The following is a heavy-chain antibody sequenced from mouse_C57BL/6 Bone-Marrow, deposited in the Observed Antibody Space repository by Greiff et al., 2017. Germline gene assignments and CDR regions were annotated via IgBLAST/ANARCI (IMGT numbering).Heavy chain of an antibody. Sequence: VQRVESGAELVRPGASVTLSCKASGYTFTDYEMHWVKQTPVHGLEWIGAIDPETGGTAYNQKFKGKAILTADKSSSTAYMELRSLTSEDSAVYYCTRPPYDYYAMDYWGQGTSVTVSS. V-gene: IGHV1-15*01. CDR3: TRPPYDYYAMDY. D-gene: IGHD6-5*01. CDR1: GYTFTDYE. CDR2: IDPETGGT. J-gene: IGHJ4*01.